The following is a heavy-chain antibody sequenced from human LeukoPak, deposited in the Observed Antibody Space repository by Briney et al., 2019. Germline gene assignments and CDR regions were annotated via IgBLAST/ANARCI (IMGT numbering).Heavy chain of an antibody. D-gene: IGHD3-10*01. Sequence: GGSLRLSCAASGFTFSDHYMDWVRQAPGEGLEWAGRTRNKANSYTTEYAASVKGRFTISRDDSKNSLYLQMNSLKTEDTAVYYCALVRGVAPPDAFDIWGQGTMVTVSS. J-gene: IGHJ3*02. CDR1: GFTFSDHY. CDR3: ALVRGVAPPDAFDI. V-gene: IGHV3-72*01. CDR2: TRNKANSYTT.